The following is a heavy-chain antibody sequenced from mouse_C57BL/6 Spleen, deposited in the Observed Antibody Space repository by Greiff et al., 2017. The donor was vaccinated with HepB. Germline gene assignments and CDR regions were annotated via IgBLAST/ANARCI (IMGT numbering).Heavy chain of an antibody. CDR3: AREGMATTGFAY. CDR2: IYPGDGDT. Sequence: QVQLQQSGPELVKPGASVKISCKASGYAFSSSWMNWVKQRPGKGLEWIGRIYPGDGDTNYNGKFKGKATLTADKSSSTAYMQLSSLTSEDSAVYFCAREGMATTGFAYWGQGTLVTVSA. V-gene: IGHV1-82*01. D-gene: IGHD2-12*01. J-gene: IGHJ3*01. CDR1: GYAFSSSW.